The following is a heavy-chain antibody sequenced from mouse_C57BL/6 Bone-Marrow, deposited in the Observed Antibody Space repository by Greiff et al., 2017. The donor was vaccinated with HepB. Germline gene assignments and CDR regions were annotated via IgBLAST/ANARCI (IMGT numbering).Heavy chain of an antibody. J-gene: IGHJ2*01. V-gene: IGHV3-6*01. CDR1: GYSITSGYY. Sequence: DVQLVESGPGLVKPSQSLSLTCSVTGYSITSGYYWNWIRQFPGNKLEWMGYISYDGSNNYNPSLKNRISITRDTSKNQFFLKLNSVTTEDTATYYCARDGYYDYFDYWGQGTTLTVSS. D-gene: IGHD2-3*01. CDR2: ISYDGSN. CDR3: ARDGYYDYFDY.